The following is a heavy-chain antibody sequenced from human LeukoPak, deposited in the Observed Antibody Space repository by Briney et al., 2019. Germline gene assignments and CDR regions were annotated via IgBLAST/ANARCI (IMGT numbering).Heavy chain of an antibody. Sequence: GESLKISCQASGYNFSNYWIAWVRQMPGKGLEWMGTIYPVDSDTKYSPSFQGQVTISADKSISTAYLQWSSLKASDTAMYYCATPLNGMAVADYWGQGTLVTVSS. CDR1: GYNFSNYW. V-gene: IGHV5-51*01. D-gene: IGHD6-19*01. CDR2: IYPVDSDT. J-gene: IGHJ4*02. CDR3: ATPLNGMAVADY.